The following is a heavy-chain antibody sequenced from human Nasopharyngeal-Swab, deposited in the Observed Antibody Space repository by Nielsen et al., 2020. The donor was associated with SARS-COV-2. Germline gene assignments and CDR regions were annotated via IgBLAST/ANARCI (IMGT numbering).Heavy chain of an antibody. Sequence: GESLKISCAGSGFIFSSYAMNWVRQAPGKGLEWVSSISGSGGTTYYADSVRGRFTVSRDNSKNTLYLQMNSLSPEDTAAYYCATHPDNSKWYGWGQGTLVTVSS. CDR2: ISGSGGTT. CDR3: ATHPDNSKWYG. CDR1: GFIFSSYA. J-gene: IGHJ4*02. D-gene: IGHD6-13*01. V-gene: IGHV3-23*01.